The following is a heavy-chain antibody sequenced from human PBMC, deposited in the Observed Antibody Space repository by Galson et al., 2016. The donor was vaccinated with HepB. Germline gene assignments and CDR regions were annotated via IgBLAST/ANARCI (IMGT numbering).Heavy chain of an antibody. CDR2: IWYDGTSK. CDR3: AKVATPNRNYENWFDS. CDR1: GFTFSNFA. D-gene: IGHD4-11*01. V-gene: IGHV3-33*06. Sequence: SLRLSCAASGFTFSNFAMHWVRQALGKGLEWVAVIWYDGTSKYYVDSVKGRFTISRDSSKNTLNLQMNSLRAEDTAVYYCAKVATPNRNYENWFDSWGQGTLVIVSS. J-gene: IGHJ5*01.